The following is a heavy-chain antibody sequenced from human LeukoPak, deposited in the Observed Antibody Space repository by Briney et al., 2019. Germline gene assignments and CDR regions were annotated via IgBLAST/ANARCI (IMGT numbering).Heavy chain of an antibody. CDR1: GGSISSSSYY. J-gene: IGHJ4*02. CDR2: IYYSGST. Sequence: PSETLSLTCTVSGGSISSSSYYWGWIRQPPGKGLEWIGSIYYSGSTYYNPSLKSRVTISVDTSKNQFSLKLSSVTAADTAVYYCASSTYDFWSGYITLGDGYFDYWGQGTLVTVSS. CDR3: ASSTYDFWSGYITLGDGYFDY. D-gene: IGHD3-3*01. V-gene: IGHV4-39*01.